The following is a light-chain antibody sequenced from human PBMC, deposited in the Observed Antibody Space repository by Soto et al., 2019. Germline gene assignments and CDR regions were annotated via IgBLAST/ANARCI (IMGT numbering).Light chain of an antibody. CDR3: SSYTSSSTYV. J-gene: IGLJ1*01. CDR1: SSDVGGYNY. V-gene: IGLV2-14*01. Sequence: QSALTQPASVSGSPGQSITISCTGTSSDVGGYNYVSWYQQHPGKAPKLMIYDVSNRPSGVSNRFSGSKSGHTASLTISGLQAEDEADYYCSSYTSSSTYVFGTGTQLTVL. CDR2: DVS.